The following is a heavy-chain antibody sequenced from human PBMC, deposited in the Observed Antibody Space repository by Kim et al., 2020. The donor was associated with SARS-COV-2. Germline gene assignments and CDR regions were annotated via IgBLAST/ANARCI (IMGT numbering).Heavy chain of an antibody. J-gene: IGHJ4*02. D-gene: IGHD1-1*01. CDR2: T. CDR3: ATVRPHRDFDY. Sequence: TSYAQKFQGRVTMTEETSTDTAYMELSSLRSEDTAVYYCATVRPHRDFDYWGQGTLVTVSS. V-gene: IGHV1-24*01.